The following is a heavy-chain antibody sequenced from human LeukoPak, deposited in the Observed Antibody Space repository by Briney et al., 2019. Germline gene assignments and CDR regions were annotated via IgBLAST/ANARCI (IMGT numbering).Heavy chain of an antibody. J-gene: IGHJ5*01. CDR2: TSPDGNEK. V-gene: IGHV3-30*01. CDR1: GFTFSRYA. CDR3: FTGSAYYYDS. D-gene: IGHD3-22*01. Sequence: GGSLRLSCAASGFTFSRYAMHWVRQAPGKGLEWMAVTSPDGNEKYYADSVKGRFTISRDNSKNTVFLQMNSLSTEDTAVYSCFTGSAYYYDSWGQGTLVTVSS.